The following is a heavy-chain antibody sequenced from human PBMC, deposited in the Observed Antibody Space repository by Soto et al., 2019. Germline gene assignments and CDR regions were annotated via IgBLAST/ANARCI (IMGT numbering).Heavy chain of an antibody. CDR3: ARDWEATIGGADYYYYGMDV. CDR2: IYTSGST. V-gene: IGHV4-4*07. D-gene: IGHD5-12*01. J-gene: IGHJ6*02. Sequence: SETLSLTCTVSGGSISSYYWSWIRQPAGKGLEWIGRIYTSGSTNYNPSLKSRVTMSVDTSKNQFSLKLSSVTAADTAVYYCARDWEATIGGADYYYYGMDVWSQGTSVTVSS. CDR1: GGSISSYY.